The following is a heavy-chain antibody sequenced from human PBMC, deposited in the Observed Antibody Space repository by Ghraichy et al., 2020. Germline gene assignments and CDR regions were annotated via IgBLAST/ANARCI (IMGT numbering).Heavy chain of an antibody. J-gene: IGHJ4*02. D-gene: IGHD4-17*01. Sequence: SETLSLTCTVSGGSISSGGYYWSWIRQHPGKGLEWIGYIYYSGTTYYNPSLKSRLTISVDTSKNQFSLKMSSVTAADTAVYYCARVRGYGEWFVDYWGQGTLLTVSS. V-gene: IGHV4-31*03. CDR1: GGSISSGGYY. CDR3: ARVRGYGEWFVDY. CDR2: IYYSGTT.